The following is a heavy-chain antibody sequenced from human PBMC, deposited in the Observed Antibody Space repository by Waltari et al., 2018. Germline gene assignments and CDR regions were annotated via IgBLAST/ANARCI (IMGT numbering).Heavy chain of an antibody. CDR3: ARGARRTTVTTGWWYFDL. CDR1: GFTYSRYW. CDR2: SNSDGSST. J-gene: IGHJ2*01. V-gene: IGHV3-74*01. D-gene: IGHD4-17*01. Sequence: EVQLVESGGGLVQPGGSLRLSCAASGFTYSRYWMPWVRQAPGKGLVWVSRSNSDGSSTSYADSVKGRFTISKDNAKNTVYLQMNSLRAEDTAIYYCARGARRTTVTTGWWYFDLWGRGTLVTVSS.